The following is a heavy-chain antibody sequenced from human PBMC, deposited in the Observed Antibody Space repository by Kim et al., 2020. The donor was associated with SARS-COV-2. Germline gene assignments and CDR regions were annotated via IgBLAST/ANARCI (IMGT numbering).Heavy chain of an antibody. CDR2: ISSNGGST. CDR1: GFTFSSDA. Sequence: GGSLRLSCSASGFTFSSDAMHWVRQAPGKGLEYVSVISSNGGSTYYADSVKGRCTISRDNSKNTLYLQMSSLSAEDTAVYYCVKGTDYWGQGTLVTVSS. V-gene: IGHV3-64D*09. CDR3: VKGTDY. J-gene: IGHJ4*02.